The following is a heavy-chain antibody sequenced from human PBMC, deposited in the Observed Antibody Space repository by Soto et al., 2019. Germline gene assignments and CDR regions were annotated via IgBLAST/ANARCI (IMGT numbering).Heavy chain of an antibody. CDR3: AKPYCSSTSCYAWGFYGMDV. D-gene: IGHD2-2*01. J-gene: IGHJ6*02. CDR2: ISGSGGST. CDR1: GFTFSSYA. Sequence: GGSLRLSCAASGFTFSSYAMSWVRQAPGKGLEWVSAISGSGGSTYYADSGKGRSTISRDNSKNTLYLQMNSLRAEDTAVYYCAKPYCSSTSCYAWGFYGMDVWGQGTTVTVSS. V-gene: IGHV3-23*01.